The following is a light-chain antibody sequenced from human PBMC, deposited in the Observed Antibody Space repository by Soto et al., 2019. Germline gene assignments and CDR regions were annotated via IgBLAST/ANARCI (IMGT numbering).Light chain of an antibody. V-gene: IGKV3-20*01. Sequence: EVVMTQSPATLSVSPGEGVTLSCRASQGIGDTLAWYQHKPGQTPRLLIYDTSTRATGVPARFSGSRSGTDFTLTISRLEPEDFAVYYCQQYGSSHITFGQGTRLEIK. CDR3: QQYGSSHIT. CDR1: QGIGDT. CDR2: DTS. J-gene: IGKJ5*01.